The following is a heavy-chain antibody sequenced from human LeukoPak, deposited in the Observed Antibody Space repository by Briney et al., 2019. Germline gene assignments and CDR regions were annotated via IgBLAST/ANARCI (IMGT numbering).Heavy chain of an antibody. CDR2: INGTGSTT. V-gene: IGHV3-23*01. CDR1: GFIFGNYY. CDR3: CDGMDV. J-gene: IGHJ6*02. Sequence: GGSLRLSCEASGFIFGNYYMSRVRQAPGKGLEWVAAINGTGSTTYHADSVKGRFTISRDNSKNTLYLQMNSLRSEDTATYYCCDGMDVWGQGTTVAVSS.